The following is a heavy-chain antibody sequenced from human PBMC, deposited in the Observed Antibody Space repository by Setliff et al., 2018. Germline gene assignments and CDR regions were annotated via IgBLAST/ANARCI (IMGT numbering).Heavy chain of an antibody. D-gene: IGHD3-16*01. CDR2: TSGDGIYI. J-gene: IGHJ4*02. CDR3: ARDGGEY. Sequence: GGSLRLSCAASGFTFSSYAMSWVRQAPGKGLQWVSSTSGDGIYIHYADSVKGRFSISRDNADNKLYLQMASLRAEDTGVYYCARDGGEYWGQGTLVTVSS. V-gene: IGHV3-23*01. CDR1: GFTFSSYA.